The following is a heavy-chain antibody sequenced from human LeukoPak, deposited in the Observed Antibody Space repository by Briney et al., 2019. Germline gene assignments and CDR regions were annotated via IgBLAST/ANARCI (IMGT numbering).Heavy chain of an antibody. CDR1: GFTFSSNS. V-gene: IGHV3-21*01. D-gene: IGHD4-11*01. CDR2: ISSSSSYI. J-gene: IGHJ5*02. Sequence: GGSLRLSCAASGFTFSSNSMNWVGQAPGKGLNWFSSISSSSSYIYYADSVEGRFTISRDNAKNSLYLQMNSLRAEDTAVYYCASGYGLQLNWFDPWGQGTLVTVSS. CDR3: ASGYGLQLNWFDP.